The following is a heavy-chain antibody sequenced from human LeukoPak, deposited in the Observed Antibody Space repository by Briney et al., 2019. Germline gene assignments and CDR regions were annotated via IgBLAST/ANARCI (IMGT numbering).Heavy chain of an antibody. CDR2: IYNTRLT. J-gene: IGHJ4*02. D-gene: IGHD2-21*01. Sequence: SETLSLTRTLSVDSISSTNFYWGWLPHPPGKGLEWIRSIYNTRLTYHNPPLKSRVTISVDYSKNQFSLVLNSVTAADTVVYYCAKAPGDSSSLPGASTRAYYLDSWGQGTLVTVSS. CDR1: VDSISSTNFY. V-gene: IGHV4-39*07. CDR3: AKAPGDSSSLPGASTRAYYLDS.